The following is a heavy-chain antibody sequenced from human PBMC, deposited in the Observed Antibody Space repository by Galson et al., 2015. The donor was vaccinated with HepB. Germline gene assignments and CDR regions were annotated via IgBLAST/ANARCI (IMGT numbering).Heavy chain of an antibody. CDR2: FDPEEGET. Sequence: SVKVSCKASGGTFSSYGISWVRQAPGQGLEWMGGFDPEEGETIYAQKFQGRVTMTEDTSTDTAYMELSSLRSEDTAVYYCATDTRTSSIAAAGHYYYGMDVWGQGTTVTVSS. V-gene: IGHV1-24*01. CDR1: GGTFSSYG. D-gene: IGHD6-13*01. J-gene: IGHJ6*02. CDR3: ATDTRTSSIAAAGHYYYGMDV.